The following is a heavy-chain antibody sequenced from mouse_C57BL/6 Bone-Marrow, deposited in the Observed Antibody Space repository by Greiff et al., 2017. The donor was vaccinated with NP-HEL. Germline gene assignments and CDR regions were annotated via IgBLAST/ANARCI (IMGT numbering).Heavy chain of an antibody. CDR3: ARYYGSSPWYFDV. D-gene: IGHD1-1*01. V-gene: IGHV1-55*01. J-gene: IGHJ1*03. CDR1: GYTFTSYW. CDR2: IYPGSGST. Sequence: VQLQQSGAELVKPGASVKMSCKASGYTFTSYWITWVKQRPGQGLEWIGDIYPGSGSTNYNEKFKSKATLTVDTSSSTAYMQLSSLTSEDSAVYYCARYYGSSPWYFDVWGTGTTVTVSS.